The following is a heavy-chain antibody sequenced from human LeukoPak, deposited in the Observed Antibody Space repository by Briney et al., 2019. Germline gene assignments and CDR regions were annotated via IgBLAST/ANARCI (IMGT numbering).Heavy chain of an antibody. CDR3: ASPSVGAITGIDY. Sequence: NTSETLSLTCTVSGDSISSYYWSWIRQPPGKGLEWIGSIYYSGSTYYNPSLKSRVTISVDTSKKQFSLKLTSVTAADTAVYYCASPSVGAITGIDYWGQGILVTVSS. D-gene: IGHD1-26*01. CDR1: GDSISSYY. CDR2: IYYSGST. V-gene: IGHV4-59*05. J-gene: IGHJ4*02.